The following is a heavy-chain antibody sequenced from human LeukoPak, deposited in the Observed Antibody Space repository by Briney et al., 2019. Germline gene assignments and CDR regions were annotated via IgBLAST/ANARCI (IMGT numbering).Heavy chain of an antibody. CDR3: AREQLPPFDWLEGYYGMDV. V-gene: IGHV4-4*07. Sequence: SETLSLTCTVSGGSISSYYWSWMRQPAGKGLEWIGRIYTSGSTNYNPSLKSRVTMSVDTSKNQFSLKLSSVTAADTAVYYCAREQLPPFDWLEGYYGMDVWGQGTTVTVSS. CDR1: GGSISSYY. CDR2: IYTSGST. J-gene: IGHJ6*02. D-gene: IGHD3-9*01.